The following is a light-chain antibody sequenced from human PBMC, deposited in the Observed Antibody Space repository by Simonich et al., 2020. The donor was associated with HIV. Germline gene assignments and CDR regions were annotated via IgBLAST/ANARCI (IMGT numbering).Light chain of an antibody. Sequence: EIVMTQSPATLSVSPGERATLSCRASQSVSSNLAWYQQKPGQAPRLLIYGASTRATGIPARFSGSGSGTDFNLTISSLQAEDVAVYYCQQYYDTPYTFGQGTKLEIK. J-gene: IGKJ2*01. V-gene: IGKV3-15*01. CDR1: QSVSSN. CDR3: QQYYDTPYT. CDR2: GAS.